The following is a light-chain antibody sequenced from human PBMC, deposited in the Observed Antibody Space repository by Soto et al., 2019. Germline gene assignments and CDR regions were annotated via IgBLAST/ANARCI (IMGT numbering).Light chain of an antibody. Sequence: QLVLTQPPSASGTPGQTITMSCSGGSSNIGRRAVNWYQQFPGAAPKLLIYGNDQRPSGVPGRFSGSKSGTSASLAISGPQSYDEADYYCASLEDNLNGYVFGAGTKLTVL. V-gene: IGLV1-44*01. CDR1: SSNIGRRA. CDR3: ASLEDNLNGYV. J-gene: IGLJ1*01. CDR2: GND.